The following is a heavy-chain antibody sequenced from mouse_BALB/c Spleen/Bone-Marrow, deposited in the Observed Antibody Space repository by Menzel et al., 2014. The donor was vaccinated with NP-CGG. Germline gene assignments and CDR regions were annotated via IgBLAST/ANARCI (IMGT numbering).Heavy chain of an antibody. D-gene: IGHD4-1*01. CDR1: GFNIKDYY. V-gene: IGHV14-1*02. Sequence: VQLQQPGAELVRPGALVKLSCKASGFNIKDYYLHWVKQGPEQGLEWIGWIDPEKGNTKYDPKFRGKASIIADTSSNTAYLQLSSLTSEDTAVYYCARGAWARGYFDYWGQGTTLTVS. J-gene: IGHJ2*01. CDR3: ARGAWARGYFDY. CDR2: IDPEKGNT.